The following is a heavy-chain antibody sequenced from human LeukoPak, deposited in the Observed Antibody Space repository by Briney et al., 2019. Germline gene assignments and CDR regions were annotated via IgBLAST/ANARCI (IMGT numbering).Heavy chain of an antibody. CDR1: GGTFSSYA. CDR2: IIPIFGTA. Sequence: ASVKVSCKASGGTFSSYAISWVRQAPGQGLEWMGGIIPIFGTANYAQKFQGRVTITADESTSTAYMELSSLRSEDTAVYYCARGHGGLGYYYYYMDVWGKGTTVTISS. V-gene: IGHV1-69*13. J-gene: IGHJ6*03. CDR3: ARGHGGLGYYYYYMDV. D-gene: IGHD3-16*01.